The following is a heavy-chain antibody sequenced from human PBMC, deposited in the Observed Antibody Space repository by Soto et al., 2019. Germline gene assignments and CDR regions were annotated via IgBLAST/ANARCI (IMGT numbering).Heavy chain of an antibody. Sequence: QVQLVQSGAEVKKPGSSVKVSCKASGGTFSSYAISWVRQAPGQGLEWMGEIIPSFGTANYAQKFQGRVTITADEAXSXSYMELSSLRSEDTAVYYCARDRGPSSGYYPYWFDPWGQGTLVTVSS. V-gene: IGHV1-69*12. CDR3: ARDRGPSSGYYPYWFDP. J-gene: IGHJ5*02. CDR1: GGTFSSYA. D-gene: IGHD3-22*01. CDR2: IIPSFGTA.